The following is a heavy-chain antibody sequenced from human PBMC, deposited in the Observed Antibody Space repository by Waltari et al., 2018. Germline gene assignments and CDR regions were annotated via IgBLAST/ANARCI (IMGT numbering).Heavy chain of an antibody. Sequence: EVQLLESGGGLVQPGGSLRLSCAASGFTFSSYAMSWVRQAPGKGLEWVSAISGSGGSKYYADSLKGRFTHSRDHSTNTLYLTMNSLRAEDTAVYYCAKFYTPRPVAPNRRNDYYYYGMDVWGQGTTVTVSS. CDR3: AKFYTPRPVAPNRRNDYYYYGMDV. V-gene: IGHV3-23*01. CDR2: ISGSGGSK. CDR1: GFTFSSYA. D-gene: IGHD3-16*01. J-gene: IGHJ6*02.